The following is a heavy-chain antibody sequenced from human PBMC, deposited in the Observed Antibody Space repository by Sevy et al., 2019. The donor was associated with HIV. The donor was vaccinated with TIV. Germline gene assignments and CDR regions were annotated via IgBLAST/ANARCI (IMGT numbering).Heavy chain of an antibody. CDR3: ARACRVVPTCSGGSCYYFDY. V-gene: IGHV3-53*01. J-gene: IGHJ4*02. CDR2: IYSGGST. CDR1: GFTVSSNY. D-gene: IGHD2-15*01. Sequence: GGSLRLSCAASGFTVSSNYMSWVRQAPGKGLEWVSVIYSGGSTYYADSVKGRFTISRDNSKNTLYRQMHSLRAEDTAVYYCARACRVVPTCSGGSCYYFDYWGQGTLVTVSS.